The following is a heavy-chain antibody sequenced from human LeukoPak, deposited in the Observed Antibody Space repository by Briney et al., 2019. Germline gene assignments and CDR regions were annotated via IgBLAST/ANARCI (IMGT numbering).Heavy chain of an antibody. Sequence: GGSLRLSCAPSGFTFSSYSMNWLRQAPGKGLEWVSFVISSSSTIYYADSVKGRFTISRDNAKNSLYLQMNSLRDEDTAVYYCARSTGFTLLSWGQGTLVTVSS. D-gene: IGHD2-8*02. V-gene: IGHV3-48*02. J-gene: IGHJ5*02. CDR3: ARSTGFTLLS. CDR2: VISSSSTI. CDR1: GFTFSSYS.